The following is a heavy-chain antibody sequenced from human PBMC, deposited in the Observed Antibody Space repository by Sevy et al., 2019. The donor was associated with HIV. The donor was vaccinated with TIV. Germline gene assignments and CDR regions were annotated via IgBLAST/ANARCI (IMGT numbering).Heavy chain of an antibody. CDR2: ISGSGTRT. J-gene: IGHJ6*03. Sequence: GGSLRLSCAVSGFSFDSYGMTWVRQAPGKGLEWVSGISGSGTRTYYADSVKGRFSISRDNSKNRLYLQMNSLRNEDTAIYYCGKGGGGHYDPDEIGYYFYYYNMDVWGKGTTVTVSS. V-gene: IGHV3-23*01. CDR1: GFSFDSYG. CDR3: GKGGGGHYDPDEIGYYFYYYNMDV. D-gene: IGHD3-22*01.